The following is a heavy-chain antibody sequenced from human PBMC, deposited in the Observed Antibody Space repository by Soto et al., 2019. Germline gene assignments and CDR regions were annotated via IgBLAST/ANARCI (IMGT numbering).Heavy chain of an antibody. Sequence: GGSLRLSCASSGFPFITYAMHCCRQAPGRGLEWVAVIWSDGENKFYADSVTGRFTISRDNSKNTVTLQMNSLRAGDMALYFCGTTITVPGSLDFWGQGIQVTVSS. V-gene: IGHV3-33*03. CDR2: IWSDGENK. CDR3: GTTITVPGSLDF. CDR1: GFPFITYA. J-gene: IGHJ4*02. D-gene: IGHD1-20*01.